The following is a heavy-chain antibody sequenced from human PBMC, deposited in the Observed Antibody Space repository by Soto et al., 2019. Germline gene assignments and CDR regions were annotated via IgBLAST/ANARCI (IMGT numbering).Heavy chain of an antibody. Sequence: QVQLQESGPGLVKPSGTLSLTCAVSGGSISTSNWWSWVRQPPGKGLEWIGEVYRTGSTNYNPSPESRLTISVDKSTNQFSLKLTSVTAADTAVYYCARARATIAAAAIFDCWGQGTLVTVSS. CDR2: VYRTGST. CDR1: GGSISTSNW. J-gene: IGHJ4*02. D-gene: IGHD6-13*01. V-gene: IGHV4-4*02. CDR3: ARARATIAAAAIFDC.